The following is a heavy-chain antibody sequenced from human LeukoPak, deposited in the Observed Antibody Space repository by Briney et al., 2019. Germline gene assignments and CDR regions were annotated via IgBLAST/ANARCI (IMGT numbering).Heavy chain of an antibody. CDR1: GFSFTSYW. CDR3: ARVGRVGSYYYGMDV. V-gene: IGHV5-51*01. D-gene: IGHD3-10*01. J-gene: IGHJ6*02. CDR2: IYPGDSDT. Sequence: GESLKISCVGSGFSFTSYWVGWVRQMPGKGLEWMGIIYPGDSDTRYSPSFQGQVTISADKSISTAYLQWSSLKASDTAMYYCARVGRVGSYYYGMDVWGQGTTVTVSS.